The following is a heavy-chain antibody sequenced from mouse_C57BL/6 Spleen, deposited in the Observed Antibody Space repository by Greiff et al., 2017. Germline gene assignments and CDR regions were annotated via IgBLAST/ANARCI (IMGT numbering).Heavy chain of an antibody. CDR2: INPSNGGT. D-gene: IGHD2-3*01. CDR1: GYTFTSYW. Sequence: QVHVKQSGTELVKPGASVKLSCKASGYTFTSYWMHWVKQRPGQGLEWIGNINPSNGGTNYNEKFKSKATLTVDKSSSTAYMQLSSLTSEDSAVYYCARGDGYYVFAYWGQGTLVTVSA. J-gene: IGHJ3*01. CDR3: ARGDGYYVFAY. V-gene: IGHV1-53*01.